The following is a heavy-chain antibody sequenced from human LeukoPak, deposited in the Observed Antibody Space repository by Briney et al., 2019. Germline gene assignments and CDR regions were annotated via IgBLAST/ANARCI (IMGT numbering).Heavy chain of an antibody. J-gene: IGHJ1*01. CDR3: ATAHQFSFQA. CDR1: GFTCSHYW. V-gene: IGHV3-74*01. Sequence: GVPLRLSCGASGFTCSHYWMHWVRQAPGKGLEWVSRINPDGSVTTYADSVKGRFTISRDNAKNTLYLQMNSLGVEDTALYYCATAHQFSFQAWGQGTLVTVSS. CDR2: INPDGSVT. D-gene: IGHD2-2*01.